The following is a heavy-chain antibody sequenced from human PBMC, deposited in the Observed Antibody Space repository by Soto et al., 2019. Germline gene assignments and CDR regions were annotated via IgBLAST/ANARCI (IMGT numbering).Heavy chain of an antibody. J-gene: IGHJ6*02. CDR2: ISNDGNKR. CDR1: GFTLENYA. Sequence: QVQLVESGGGLIQPGRSLELSCAASGFTLENYAMHWVRQTSDQGLEWVAAISNDGNKRYYADSVEGRFTISRDNSKSILYLQMDSLRREDSAVYYCARRGGNYEDPEFPYHFYGLDVWGQGTTVSVSS. CDR3: ARRGGNYEDPEFPYHFYGLDV. V-gene: IGHV3-30*03. D-gene: IGHD4-4*01.